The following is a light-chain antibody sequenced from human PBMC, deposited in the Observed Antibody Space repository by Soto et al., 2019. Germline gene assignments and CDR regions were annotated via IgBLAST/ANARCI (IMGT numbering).Light chain of an antibody. Sequence: QSVLTQPLSASGTPGQRVTISCSGSSSNIGSNYVYWDQQLPGTAPKLLIYRNNQRPSGVPDRFSGSNSGTSAALAISGLRSEDEADYYCAAWDDSLSVVVFGGGTQLTVL. CDR2: RNN. V-gene: IGLV1-47*01. J-gene: IGLJ2*01. CDR3: AAWDDSLSVVV. CDR1: SSNIGSNY.